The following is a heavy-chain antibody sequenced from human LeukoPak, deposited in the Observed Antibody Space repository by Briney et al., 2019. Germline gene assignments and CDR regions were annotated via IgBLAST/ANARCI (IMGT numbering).Heavy chain of an antibody. CDR1: GFTFSSYW. CDR2: INSDGSST. J-gene: IGHJ4*02. D-gene: IGHD5-24*01. CDR3: ARVKMATIIDYFDY. Sequence: PGGSLRLSCAASGFTFSSYWMHWVRQAPGKGLVWVSRINSDGSSTNYADSVKGRFTISRDNAKNTLYLQMNSLRAEDTAVYYCARVKMATIIDYFDYWGQGALVTVSS. V-gene: IGHV3-74*01.